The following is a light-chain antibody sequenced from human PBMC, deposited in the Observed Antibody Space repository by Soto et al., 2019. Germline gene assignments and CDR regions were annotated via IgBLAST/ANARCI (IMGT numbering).Light chain of an antibody. V-gene: IGLV2-14*01. Sequence: QSVLTQPASVSGSPGQSITISCTGTISDIGGFNYVSWYQQHPGKAPKLLIYEVNNRPSGVSNRFSGSKSDNTASLTISGLQAEDEADYYCISYTSISYTNIYVFGTGTKVTVL. CDR2: EVN. J-gene: IGLJ1*01. CDR3: ISYTSISYTNIYV. CDR1: ISDIGGFNY.